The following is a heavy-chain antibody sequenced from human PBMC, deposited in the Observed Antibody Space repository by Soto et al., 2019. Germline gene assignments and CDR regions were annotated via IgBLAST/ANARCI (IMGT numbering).Heavy chain of an antibody. CDR2: INHSGST. CDR3: ARLIHCLTTPCFFDD. D-gene: IGHD3-22*01. CDR1: GGSFSGYC. J-gene: IGHJ4*02. V-gene: IGHV4-34*01. Sequence: PSETLSLTCAVYGGSFSGYCWSWIRQPPGKGLEWIGEINHSGSTSYNPSLKSRVTISVDTSKNQFSLKLSSVTAADTAVYYCARLIHCLTTPCFFDDWGQGTLVTVSS.